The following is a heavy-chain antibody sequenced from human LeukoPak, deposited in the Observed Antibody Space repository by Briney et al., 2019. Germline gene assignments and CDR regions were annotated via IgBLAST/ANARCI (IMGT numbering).Heavy chain of an antibody. CDR2: IYSSGST. CDR1: GFTVSSNY. V-gene: IGHV3-53*01. J-gene: IGHJ3*01. Sequence: GGSLRLSCAASGFTVSSNYMSWVRQAPGKGLEWVSVIYSSGSTYYADFVKGRFTISRDNSKNTLYLQMNSLGAEDTAVYYCARDGGYDRSRLGAFDFWGQGTMVTVSS. D-gene: IGHD3-22*01. CDR3: ARDGGYDRSRLGAFDF.